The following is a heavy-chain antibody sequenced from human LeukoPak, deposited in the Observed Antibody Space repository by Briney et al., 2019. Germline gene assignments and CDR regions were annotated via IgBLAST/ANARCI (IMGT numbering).Heavy chain of an antibody. CDR1: GFTFSTYT. CDR2: ISSSGTYI. D-gene: IGHD1-26*01. Sequence: GGSLRLSCVASGFTFSTYTMNWVRQAPGKGLEWVSSISSSGTYIYYADSVRDRFTISRDNSKNTFYLQMNSLRAEDTAVYYCAKGGGGSGSYFNYWGRGTLVTVPS. CDR3: AKGGGGSGSYFNY. V-gene: IGHV3-21*01. J-gene: IGHJ4*02.